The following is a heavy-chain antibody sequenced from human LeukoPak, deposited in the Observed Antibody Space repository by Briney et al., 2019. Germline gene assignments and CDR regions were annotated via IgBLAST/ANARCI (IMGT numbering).Heavy chain of an antibody. D-gene: IGHD6-13*01. CDR2: INHSGST. Sequence: SETLSLTCAVYGGSFSGYYWSWIRQPPGKGLEWIGEINHSGSTNYNPSLKSRVTISVDTSKNQFSLKLSSVTAADTAVYYCASARIAAAGNANWFDPWGQGTLVTVSS. CDR3: ASARIAAAGNANWFDP. J-gene: IGHJ5*02. CDR1: GGSFSGYY. V-gene: IGHV4-34*01.